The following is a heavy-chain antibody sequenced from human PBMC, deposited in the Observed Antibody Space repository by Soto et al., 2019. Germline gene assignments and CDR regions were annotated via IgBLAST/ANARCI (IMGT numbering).Heavy chain of an antibody. D-gene: IGHD3-10*01. CDR3: AKGLYYGRSLNWYFDL. Sequence: QVQLVESGGGVVQPGRSLRLSCAASGFTFSSYGMHWVRQAPGKGLEWVAVISYDGSNKYYADSVKGRFTISRDNSKNTLYLQMNSLRAEDTAVYYCAKGLYYGRSLNWYFDLWGRGTLVTVSS. CDR2: ISYDGSNK. V-gene: IGHV3-30*18. J-gene: IGHJ2*01. CDR1: GFTFSSYG.